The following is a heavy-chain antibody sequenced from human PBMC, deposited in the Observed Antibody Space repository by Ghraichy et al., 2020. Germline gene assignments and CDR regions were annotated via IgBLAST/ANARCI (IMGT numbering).Heavy chain of an antibody. CDR1: GFTFSSYS. V-gene: IGHV3-21*01. Sequence: GSLRLSCAASGFTFSSYSMNWVRQAPGKGLEWVSSISSSSSYIYYADSVKGRFTISRDNAKNSLYLQMNSLRAEDTAVYYCARGGYCSSTSCYLLYYYYGMDVWGQGTTVTVSS. D-gene: IGHD2-2*03. J-gene: IGHJ6*02. CDR2: ISSSSSYI. CDR3: ARGGYCSSTSCYLLYYYYGMDV.